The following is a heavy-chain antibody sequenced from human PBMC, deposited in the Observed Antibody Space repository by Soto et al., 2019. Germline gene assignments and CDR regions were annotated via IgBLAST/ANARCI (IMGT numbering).Heavy chain of an antibody. CDR2: IKQDGGEK. Sequence: EVQLVESGGGWVQPGGPLSLSFEASGFPFIGYGMGWVGQAPGKGLEWVANIKQDGGEKYYVDSVKGRFTISRDNAKNSLYLQMNSLRAEDTAVYYCARSGIRQNWFDPWGQGTLVTVSS. V-gene: IGHV3-7*03. CDR3: ARSGIRQNWFDP. D-gene: IGHD3-10*01. CDR1: GFPFIGYG. J-gene: IGHJ5*02.